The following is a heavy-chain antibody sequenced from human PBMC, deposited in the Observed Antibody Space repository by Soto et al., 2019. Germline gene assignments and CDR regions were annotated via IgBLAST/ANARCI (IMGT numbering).Heavy chain of an antibody. Sequence: APVKVSCKASGYTFTSYYMHWVRQPPGQGLEWMEIINPSGGSTSYAQKFQGRVTMTRDTSTSTVYMELSSLRSEDTAVYYCERETKHRIITYYYDSSGYPLDYWG. CDR3: ERETKHRIITYYYDSSGYPLDY. CDR1: GYTFTSYY. CDR2: INPSGGST. V-gene: IGHV1-46*01. J-gene: IGHJ4*01. D-gene: IGHD3-22*01.